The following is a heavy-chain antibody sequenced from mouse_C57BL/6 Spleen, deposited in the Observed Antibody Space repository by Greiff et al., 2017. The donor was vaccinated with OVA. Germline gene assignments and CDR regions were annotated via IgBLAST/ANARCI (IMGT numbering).Heavy chain of an antibody. CDR1: GYSITSDY. CDR3: ARSVYYVYAMDY. V-gene: IGHV3-8*01. Sequence: DVKLVESGPGLAKPSQTLSLTCSVPGYSITSDYWNWIRKFPGNKLEYMGYISYSGSTYYNPSLKSRISIIRDTSKNHYYLQLNSVTTEDTATYYFARSVYYVYAMDYWGQGTSVTVSS. CDR2: ISYSGST. D-gene: IGHD1-1*01. J-gene: IGHJ4*01.